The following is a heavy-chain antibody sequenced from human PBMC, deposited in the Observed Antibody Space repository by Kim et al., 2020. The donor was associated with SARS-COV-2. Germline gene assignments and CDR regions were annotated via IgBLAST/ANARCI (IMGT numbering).Heavy chain of an antibody. CDR3: ARVRAPNVVVTDPDWYFDL. V-gene: IGHV3-48*04. J-gene: IGHJ2*01. CDR1: GFTFSSYS. Sequence: GGSLRLSCAASGFTFSSYSMNWVRQAPGKGLEWVSYISSSSSTIYYADSVNGRFTISRDNAKNSLYLQMNSLRAEDTAVYYCARVRAPNVVVTDPDWYFDLWGRGTLVTVSS. D-gene: IGHD2-21*02. CDR2: ISSSSSTI.